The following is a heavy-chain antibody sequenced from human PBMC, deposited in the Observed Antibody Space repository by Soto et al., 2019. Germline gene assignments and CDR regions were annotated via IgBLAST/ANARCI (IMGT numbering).Heavy chain of an antibody. CDR2: IIPIFGTA. CDR1: GGTFSSYA. D-gene: IGHD6-19*01. CDR3: AREAEYSSGRQPYYYYYGMDV. J-gene: IGHJ6*02. V-gene: IGHV1-69*13. Sequence: ASVKVSCKAAGGTFSSYAMSWVRLAPGQGLEWMGGIIPIFGTANYAQKFQGRVTITADESTSTAYMELSILRSEDTAVYYCAREAEYSSGRQPYYYYYGMDVWGQGTMVTVSS.